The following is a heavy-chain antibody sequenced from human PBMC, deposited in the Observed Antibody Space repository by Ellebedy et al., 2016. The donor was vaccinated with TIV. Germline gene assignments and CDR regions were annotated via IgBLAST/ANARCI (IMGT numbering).Heavy chain of an antibody. CDR1: GFTFNSHN. CDR3: VRGGNFGVVIIDPFDI. J-gene: IGHJ3*02. Sequence: GESLKTSCAAPGFTFNSHNMHWVRQAPGKGLEWVSHISSSSRYIYYADSLKGRFTISRDNAKNSLYLQMNSLRAEDTAVYYCVRGGNFGVVIIDPFDIWGQGTMVTVSS. CDR2: ISSSSRYI. V-gene: IGHV3-21*01. D-gene: IGHD3-3*01.